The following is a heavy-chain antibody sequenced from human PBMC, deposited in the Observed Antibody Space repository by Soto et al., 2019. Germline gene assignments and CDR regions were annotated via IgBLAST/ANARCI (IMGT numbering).Heavy chain of an antibody. CDR2: ISGSGGST. V-gene: IGHV3-23*01. CDR3: AKDGVVVPAAKLAARRWGGNFDY. CDR1: GFTFSSYA. J-gene: IGHJ4*02. Sequence: GGSLRLSCAASGFTFSSYAMSWVRQAPGKGLEWVSAISGSGGSTYYADSVKGRFTISRDNSKNTLYLQMNSLRAEDTAVYYCAKDGVVVPAAKLAARRWGGNFDYWGQGTLVTVSS. D-gene: IGHD2-2*01.